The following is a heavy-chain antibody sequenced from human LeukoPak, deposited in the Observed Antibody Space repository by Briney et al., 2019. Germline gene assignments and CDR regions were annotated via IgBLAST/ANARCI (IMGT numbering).Heavy chain of an antibody. D-gene: IGHD6-19*01. V-gene: IGHV3-48*03. J-gene: IGHJ4*02. Sequence: GGSLRLSCAASGFTFSSYEMNWVRQAPGKGLEWVSYISSSGSTIYYADSVKGRFTISRDNSKNRLYLQMNSLRAEDTAVYYCAKDTYSSGWGTFDYWGQGTLVTVSS. CDR2: ISSSGSTI. CDR1: GFTFSSYE. CDR3: AKDTYSSGWGTFDY.